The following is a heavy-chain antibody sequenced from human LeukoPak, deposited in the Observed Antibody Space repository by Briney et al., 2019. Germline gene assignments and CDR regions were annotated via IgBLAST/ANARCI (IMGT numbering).Heavy chain of an antibody. CDR1: GFTFSSYA. CDR2: ISYDGSNK. J-gene: IGHJ6*02. V-gene: IGHV3-30*19. D-gene: IGHD6-19*01. Sequence: GGSLRLSCAASGFTFSSYAMHWVRQAPGKGLEWVAVISYDGSNKYYADSVKGRFTISRDNSKNTLYLQMNSLRAEDTAVYYCARDRLSGPYSSGWYYYYGMDVWGQGTTVTVSS. CDR3: ARDRLSGPYSSGWYYYYGMDV.